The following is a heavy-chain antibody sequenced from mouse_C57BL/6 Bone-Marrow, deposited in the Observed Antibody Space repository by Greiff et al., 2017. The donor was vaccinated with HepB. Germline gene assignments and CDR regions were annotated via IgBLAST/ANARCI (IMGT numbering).Heavy chain of an antibody. CDR2: IDPSDSYT. V-gene: IGHV1-69*01. J-gene: IGHJ4*01. CDR1: GYTFTSYW. CDR3: ARGSSLYYYAMDY. Sequence: VQLQQPGAELVMPGASVKLSCKASGYTFTSYWMHWVKQRPGQGLEWIGEIDPSDSYTNYNQKFKGKSTLTVDKSSSTAYMQLSSLTSEDSAVYYCARGSSLYYYAMDYWGQGTSVTVSS. D-gene: IGHD6-1*01.